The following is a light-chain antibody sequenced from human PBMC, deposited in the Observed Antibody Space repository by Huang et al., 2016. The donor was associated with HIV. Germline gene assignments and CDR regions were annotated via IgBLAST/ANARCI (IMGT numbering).Light chain of an antibody. CDR1: QGISNS. CDR2: AAS. J-gene: IGKJ1*01. V-gene: IGKV1-NL1*01. CDR3: QQYYSIPWT. Sequence: DIQMTQSPSSLSASVKDRVTITCRASQGISNSLAWYQQKPGKAPKLLLYAASRLESGVPSRFSGSGSVTDYALTISSLQPEDFATYYCQQYYSIPWTFGQGTKVEI.